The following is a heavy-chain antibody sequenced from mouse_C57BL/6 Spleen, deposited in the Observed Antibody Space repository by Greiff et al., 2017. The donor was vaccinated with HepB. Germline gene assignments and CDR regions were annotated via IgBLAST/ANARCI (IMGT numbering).Heavy chain of an antibody. V-gene: IGHV1-18*01. CDR1: GYTFTDYN. CDR2: INPNNGGT. CDR3: ARWDYGSSDWYFDV. J-gene: IGHJ1*03. Sequence: VQLQQSGPELVKPGASVKIPCKASGYTFTDYNMDWVKQSHGKSLEWIGDINPNNGGTIYNQKFKGKATLTVDKSSSTAYMELRSLTSEDTAVYYRARWDYGSSDWYFDVWGTGTTVTVSS. D-gene: IGHD1-1*01.